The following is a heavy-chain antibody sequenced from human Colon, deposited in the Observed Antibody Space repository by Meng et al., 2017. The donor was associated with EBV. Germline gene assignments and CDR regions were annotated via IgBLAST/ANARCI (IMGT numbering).Heavy chain of an antibody. V-gene: IGHV4-4*02. J-gene: IGHJ4*02. D-gene: IGHD3-22*01. CDR2: TSHSGST. CDR3: ASSDYYRSDD. CDR1: GGPLSRSDW. Sequence: QVQLQESGPGLVKPSGXLSLTCAVSGGPLSRSDWWSWVRQPPGKGLEWIGETSHSGSTDYSPSLKSRVTISLDKSKNQLSLKLNSVTAADTAVYYCASSDYYRSDDWGQGTLVTVSS.